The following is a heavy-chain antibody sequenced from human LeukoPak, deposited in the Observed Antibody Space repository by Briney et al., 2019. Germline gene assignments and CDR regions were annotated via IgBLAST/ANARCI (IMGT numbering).Heavy chain of an antibody. J-gene: IGHJ6*03. V-gene: IGHV1-8*03. CDR1: VYSLTSSD. Sequence: ASVTVSFKSSVYSLTSSDINWVRQATGQGLEWMGWMNPNSGHTGYAQKFQGRVTITRDTSISTAYMELSSLRFEDTAVYYCARGVDYAFWSGTAYSYYYMDVWGKGTTVTVSS. D-gene: IGHD3-3*01. CDR2: MNPNSGHT. CDR3: ARGVDYAFWSGTAYSYYYMDV.